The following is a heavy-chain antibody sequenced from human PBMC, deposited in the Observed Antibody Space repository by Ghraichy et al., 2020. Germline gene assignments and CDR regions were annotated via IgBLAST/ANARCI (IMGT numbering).Heavy chain of an antibody. D-gene: IGHD3-10*01. J-gene: IGHJ3*02. CDR1: GFTFSSYA. Sequence: GGSLRLSCAASGFTFSSYAMSWVRQAPGRGLEWVSAISGSGGNTYYADSVKGRFTISRDSSKNTMYLQMNSLRAEDTAVYYCAKFSSGSGFPDAFDIWGQGTMVTVSP. CDR3: AKFSSGSGFPDAFDI. V-gene: IGHV3-23*01. CDR2: ISGSGGNT.